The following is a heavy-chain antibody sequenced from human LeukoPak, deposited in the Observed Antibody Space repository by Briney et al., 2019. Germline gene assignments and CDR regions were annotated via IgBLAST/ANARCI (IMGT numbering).Heavy chain of an antibody. J-gene: IGHJ4*02. Sequence: SETLSLTCAVYGGSFSGYYWTWIRQPPGKGLEWIGRISHSGSTNYNPSLNSRVTISVDTSKNHFSLKLSSVTAADTALYYCADSSSWDYWGQGTLVTVSS. V-gene: IGHV4-34*01. CDR1: GGSFSGYY. CDR2: ISHSGST. CDR3: ADSSSWDY. D-gene: IGHD6-13*01.